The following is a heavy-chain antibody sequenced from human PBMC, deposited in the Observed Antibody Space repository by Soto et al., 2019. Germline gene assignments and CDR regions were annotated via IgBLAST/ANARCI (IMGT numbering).Heavy chain of an antibody. CDR1: GGSISSGGYY. J-gene: IGHJ6*01. V-gene: IGHV4-61*08. CDR2: IYYSGST. CDR3: ARGHIVVVAVALLERYKYNMDG. D-gene: IGHD2-2*01. Sequence: QVQLQESGPGLVKPSQTLSLTCTVSGGSISSGGYYWSWVRQHPGKGLEWIGYIYYSGSTNYNPSLQRGITRSIDSSTHQFCLKISSVIAADTAVYYCARGHIVVVAVALLERYKYNMDGWGQGAT.